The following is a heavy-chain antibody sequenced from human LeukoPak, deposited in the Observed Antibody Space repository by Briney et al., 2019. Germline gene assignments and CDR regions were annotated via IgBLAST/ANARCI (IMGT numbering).Heavy chain of an antibody. V-gene: IGHV3-7*01. J-gene: IGHJ4*02. D-gene: IGHD2-8*01. Sequence: GGSLRLSCAASGFTFSAYWMSWVRQAPGKGLEWVAHIKGDGSEKYSVDSVEGRFTISRGNAKSSLYLQMNSLRAEDTALYYCARGGFGYVYFDYWGQGSLVTVSS. CDR1: GFTFSAYW. CDR3: ARGGFGYVYFDY. CDR2: IKGDGSEK.